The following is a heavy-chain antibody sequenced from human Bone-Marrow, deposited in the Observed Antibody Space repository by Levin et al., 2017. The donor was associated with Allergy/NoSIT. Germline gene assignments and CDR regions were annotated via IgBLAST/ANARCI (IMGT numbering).Heavy chain of an antibody. CDR1: GFTFSTYW. V-gene: IGHV3-7*01. J-gene: IGHJ6*02. CDR3: ARDMYTSNWYGPPMDV. D-gene: IGHD6-13*01. CDR2: IRHDGSEK. Sequence: GESLKISCAGSGFTFSTYWMSWVRQAPGKGLEWVAHIRHDGSEKYYVDSVKGRFTISRDNVKNSLYMQMNSLRAEDTGVYYCARDMYTSNWYGPPMDVWGQGTTVTVSS.